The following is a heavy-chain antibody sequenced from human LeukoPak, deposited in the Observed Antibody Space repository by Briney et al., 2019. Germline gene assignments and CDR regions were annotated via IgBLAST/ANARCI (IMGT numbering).Heavy chain of an antibody. J-gene: IGHJ1*01. CDR3: ARDLGKNPVGATGPEYFQH. D-gene: IGHD1-26*01. Sequence: ASVRVSCKASGYTFTSYAMNWVRQAPGQGLEWMGWINTNTGNPTYAQGFTGRFVFSLDTSVSTAYLQISSLKAEDTAVYYCARDLGKNPVGATGPEYFQHWGQGTLVTVSS. CDR1: GYTFTSYA. V-gene: IGHV7-4-1*02. CDR2: INTNTGNP.